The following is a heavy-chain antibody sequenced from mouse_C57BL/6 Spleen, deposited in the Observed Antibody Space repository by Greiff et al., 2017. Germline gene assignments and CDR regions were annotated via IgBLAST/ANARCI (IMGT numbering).Heavy chain of an antibody. CDR1: GFTFSDYG. V-gene: IGHV5-17*01. J-gene: IGHJ4*01. CDR2: ISSGSSTI. D-gene: IGHD4-1*01. CDR3: ARPGAGTRTYAMDY. Sequence: EVKLVESGGGLVKPGGSLKLSCAASGFTFSDYGMHWVRQAPEKGLEWVAYISSGSSTIYYADTVKGRFTISRDNAKNTLFLQMTSLRSEDTAMYYCARPGAGTRTYAMDYWGQGTSVTVSS.